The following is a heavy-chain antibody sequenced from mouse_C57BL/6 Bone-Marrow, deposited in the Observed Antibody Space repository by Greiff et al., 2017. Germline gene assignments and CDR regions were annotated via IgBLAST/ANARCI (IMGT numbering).Heavy chain of an antibody. CDR1: GFNIKDDY. Sequence: VQLQQSGAELVRPGASVKLSCTASGFNIKDDYMHWVKQRPEQGLEWIGWIDPENGDTEYASQFQGKATITADTSSNTAYLQLSSLTSEDTAFYYCTRLWSFAYWGQGTLVTVSA. J-gene: IGHJ3*01. CDR2: IDPENGDT. V-gene: IGHV14-4*01. CDR3: TRLWSFAY.